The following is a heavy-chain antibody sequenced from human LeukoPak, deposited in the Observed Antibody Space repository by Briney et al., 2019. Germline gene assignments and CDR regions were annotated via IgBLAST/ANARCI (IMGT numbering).Heavy chain of an antibody. D-gene: IGHD3-10*01. CDR1: GFTFSGSA. Sequence: GGSLRLSCAASGFTFSGSAIHWVRQASGKGLEWVGRIRSKANNYATTYAAPVKGRFTISRDDSKNTVHLQMNSLKTEDTAVYWCTRRTGSGSYYFDYWGQGTLVTVSS. V-gene: IGHV3-73*01. J-gene: IGHJ4*02. CDR3: TRRTGSGSYYFDY. CDR2: IRSKANNYAT.